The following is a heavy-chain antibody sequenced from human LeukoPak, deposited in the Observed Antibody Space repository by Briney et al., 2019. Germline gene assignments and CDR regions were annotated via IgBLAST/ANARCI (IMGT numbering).Heavy chain of an antibody. CDR3: ARLSYYDYVPQGY. CDR2: ISSSSSYI. J-gene: IGHJ4*02. CDR1: GFTLSNAW. V-gene: IGHV3-21*01. Sequence: GGSLRLSCAASGFTLSNAWMSWVRQAPGKGLEWISSISSSSSYIYYADSVKGRFTISRDNAKNSLYLQMNSLRAEDTAVYYCARLSYYDYVPQGYWGQGTLVTVSS. D-gene: IGHD3-16*01.